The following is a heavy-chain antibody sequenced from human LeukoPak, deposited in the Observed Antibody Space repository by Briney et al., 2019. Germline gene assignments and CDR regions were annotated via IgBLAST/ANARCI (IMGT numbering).Heavy chain of an antibody. CDR1: GYTFTGYY. J-gene: IGHJ5*02. CDR3: ARERSSTSCYTS. Sequence: ASVKVSCKASGYTFTGYYMHWVRQAPGQGLEWMGWINPNSGGTNYAQKFQGRVTMTRGTSISTAYMELSRLRSDDTAVYYCARERSSTSCYTSWGQGTLVTVSS. V-gene: IGHV1-2*02. CDR2: INPNSGGT. D-gene: IGHD2-2*02.